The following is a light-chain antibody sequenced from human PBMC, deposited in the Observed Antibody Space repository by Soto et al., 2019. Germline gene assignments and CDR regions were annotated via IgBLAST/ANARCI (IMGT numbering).Light chain of an antibody. Sequence: DIQMTQSPSSLSASVGDRVTITCRASQTISSYLNWYQQKPGKAPKLLIYDASTLESGVPSRFSGNRSGTDFTLTISSLQPEDFAAYYCQQSSRTPWTFGQGTKVEIK. CDR2: DAS. J-gene: IGKJ1*01. CDR1: QTISSY. CDR3: QQSSRTPWT. V-gene: IGKV1-39*01.